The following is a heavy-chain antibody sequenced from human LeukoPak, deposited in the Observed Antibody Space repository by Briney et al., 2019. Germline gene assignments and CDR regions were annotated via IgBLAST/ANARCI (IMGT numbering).Heavy chain of an antibody. CDR2: ISSSSSYI. D-gene: IGHD3-22*01. Sequence: PGGSLRLSSAASGFTFSSYSMNWVRQAPGKGLEWVSSISSSSSYIYYADSVKGRFTISRDNDKNSLYLQMNSLRAEDTAVYYCARDVFRGEYYDSSGYYSDAFDIWGQGTMVTVSS. V-gene: IGHV3-21*01. CDR3: ARDVFRGEYYDSSGYYSDAFDI. CDR1: GFTFSSYS. J-gene: IGHJ3*02.